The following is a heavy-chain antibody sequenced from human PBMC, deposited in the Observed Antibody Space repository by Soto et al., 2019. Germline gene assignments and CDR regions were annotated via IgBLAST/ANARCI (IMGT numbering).Heavy chain of an antibody. CDR1: GGSVSSGDYY. Sequence: SETLSLTCTVSGGSVSSGDYYWSWIRQPPGKGLEWIGNIYYSGSTNYNPSLKSRATISVDTSKNQFSLKVSSATAADTAVYYCARFVRSCSATTCSTRADVWGQGITVTVSS. J-gene: IGHJ6*02. D-gene: IGHD2-2*01. V-gene: IGHV4-61*08. CDR3: ARFVRSCSATTCSTRADV. CDR2: IYYSGST.